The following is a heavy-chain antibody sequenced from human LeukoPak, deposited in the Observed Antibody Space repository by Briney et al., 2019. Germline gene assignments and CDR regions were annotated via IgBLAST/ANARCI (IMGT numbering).Heavy chain of an antibody. CDR1: GGTFSSYA. CDR2: IIPIFGTA. CDR3: ARAPGYSYGHPFDY. J-gene: IGHJ4*02. Sequence: SVKVSCKASGGTFSSYAISWVRQAPGQGREWMGRIIPIFGTANYAQKFQGRVTITTDESTSTAYMELSSLRSEDTAVYYCARAPGYSYGHPFDYWGQGTLVTVSS. V-gene: IGHV1-69*05. D-gene: IGHD5-18*01.